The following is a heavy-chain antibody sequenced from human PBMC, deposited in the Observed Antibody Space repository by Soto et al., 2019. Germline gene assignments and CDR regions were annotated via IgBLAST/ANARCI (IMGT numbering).Heavy chain of an antibody. CDR2: IYSGGST. D-gene: IGHD2-2*01. CDR1: GFTVSSNY. J-gene: IGHJ6*03. Sequence: EVQLVESGGGLVQPGGSLRLSCAASGFTVSSNYMSWVRQAPGKGLEWVSVIYSGGSTYYADSVKGRFTISRHNSKNTLYLQMNSLRAEDTAVYYCARDRCSSTSCYYYYYMDVWGKGTTVTVSS. CDR3: ARDRCSSTSCYYYYYMDV. V-gene: IGHV3-53*04.